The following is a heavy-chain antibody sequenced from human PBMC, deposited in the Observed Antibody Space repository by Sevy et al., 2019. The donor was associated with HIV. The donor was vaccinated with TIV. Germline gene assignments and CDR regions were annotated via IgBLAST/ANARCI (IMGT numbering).Heavy chain of an antibody. V-gene: IGHV3-30*04. J-gene: IGHJ4*02. CDR2: ISYDGRNE. CDR1: GFSFRRYA. D-gene: IGHD3-10*01. CDR3: ARDGGGDYFDY. Sequence: GGSLRLSCEASGFSFRRYAMHWVRQAPGKGLEWLTVISYDGRNEYYVDSVKGRFTISRDNSKYTLYLQMNSLRPEDTAIYYCARDGGGDYFDYWGQGTLVTVSS.